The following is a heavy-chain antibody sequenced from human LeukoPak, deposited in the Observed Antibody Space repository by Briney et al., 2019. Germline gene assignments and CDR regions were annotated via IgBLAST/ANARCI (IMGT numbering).Heavy chain of an antibody. CDR2: IYHSGST. J-gene: IGHJ4*02. CDR1: GGSISSSSYY. CDR3: ARGYYGSGSYRPKPYYFDY. V-gene: IGHV4-39*07. D-gene: IGHD3-10*01. Sequence: SETLSLTCAVSGGSISSSSYYWGWIRQPPGKGLEWIGSIYHSGSTYYNPSLKSRVTISVDTSKNQFSLKLSSVTAADTAVYYCARGYYGSGSYRPKPYYFDYWGQGTLVTVSS.